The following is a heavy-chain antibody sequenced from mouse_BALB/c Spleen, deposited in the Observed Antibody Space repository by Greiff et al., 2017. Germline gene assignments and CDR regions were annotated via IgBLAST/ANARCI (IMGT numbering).Heavy chain of an antibody. V-gene: IGHV5-9-4*01. D-gene: IGHD2-2*01. CDR3: AIYGYDERVYAMDY. Sequence: EVMLVESGGGLVKPGGSLKLSCAASGFTFSSYAMSWVRQSPEKRLEWVAEISSGGSYTYYPDTVTGRFTISRDNAKNTLYLEMSSLRSEDTAMYYCAIYGYDERVYAMDYWGQGTSVTVSS. CDR1: GFTFSSYA. CDR2: ISSGGSYT. J-gene: IGHJ4*01.